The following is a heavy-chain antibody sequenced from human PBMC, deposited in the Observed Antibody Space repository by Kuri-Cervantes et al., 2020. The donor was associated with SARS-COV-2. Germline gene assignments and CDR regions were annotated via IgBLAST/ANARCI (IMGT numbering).Heavy chain of an antibody. V-gene: IGHV1-46*01. J-gene: IGHJ6*02. CDR1: GYTFTTYY. D-gene: IGHD4-17*01. CDR2: INPSGGGT. CDR3: ARDPTTVTTGIGMDV. Sequence: ASVKVSCKASGYTFTTYYIHWVRQAPGQGLEWMGIINPSGGGTSYAQKFQGRVAVTRDTTTSTVYMELSSLRSEDTAVYYCARDPTTVTTGIGMDVWGQGTTVTVSS.